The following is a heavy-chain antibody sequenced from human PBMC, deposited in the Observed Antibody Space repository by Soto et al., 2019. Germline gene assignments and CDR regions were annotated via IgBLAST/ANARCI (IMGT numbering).Heavy chain of an antibody. CDR1: GFTFSSYA. V-gene: IGHV3-23*01. D-gene: IGHD3-9*01. J-gene: IGHJ4*02. Sequence: PGGSLRLSCAASGFTFSSYAMSWVRQAPGKGLEWVSAISGSGGSTYYADSVKGRFTISRDNSKNTLYLQMNSLRAEDTAVYYCAKLPHYDILTGSPGTFDYWGQGTLVTVSS. CDR3: AKLPHYDILTGSPGTFDY. CDR2: ISGSGGST.